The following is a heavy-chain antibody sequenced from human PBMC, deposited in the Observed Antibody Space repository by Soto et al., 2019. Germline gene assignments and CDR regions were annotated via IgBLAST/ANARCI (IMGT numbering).Heavy chain of an antibody. D-gene: IGHD6-13*01. Sequence: QVQLVQSGAEVKKPGASVKVSCKTSGYTFTNYYMHWVRQAPGQRPEWMGIINPSGGSTNYAQKFKGSVTLTRDTSTSTVDMELSSLGSEDTAVYYCRRGERSGVPQGGRSWASDYWGQGTLVTVSS. V-gene: IGHV1-46*01. J-gene: IGHJ4*02. CDR3: RRGERSGVPQGGRSWASDY. CDR2: INPSGGST. CDR1: GYTFTNYY.